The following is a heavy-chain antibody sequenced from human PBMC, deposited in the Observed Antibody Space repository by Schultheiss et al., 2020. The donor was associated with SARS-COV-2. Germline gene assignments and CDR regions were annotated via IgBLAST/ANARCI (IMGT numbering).Heavy chain of an antibody. J-gene: IGHJ3*02. CDR3: AREDDSGYDYRVAFDI. Sequence: GGSLRLSCAASGFTFSSYWMSWVRQAPGKGLEWVANIKQDGSEKYYVDSVKGRFTISRDNAKNSLYLQMNSLRAEDTAVYYCAREDDSGYDYRVAFDIWGQGTMVTVSS. V-gene: IGHV3-7*01. D-gene: IGHD5-12*01. CDR2: IKQDGSEK. CDR1: GFTFSSYW.